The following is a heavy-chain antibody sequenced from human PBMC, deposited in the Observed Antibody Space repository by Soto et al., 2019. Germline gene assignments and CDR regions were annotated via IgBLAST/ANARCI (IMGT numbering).Heavy chain of an antibody. J-gene: IGHJ3*02. CDR2: VYYSGYT. D-gene: IGHD4-17*01. V-gene: IGHV4-59*01. CDR3: ARGLYGDYSWEASDI. CDR1: SGSISTYY. Sequence: QVQLQESGPGLVKPSETLSLTCTVSSGSISTYYWSWIRQPPGKGLEWIGYVYYSGYTNYNPSLKSRVTTSVDTPKNQFALKLTSVTAADTAVYYCARGLYGDYSWEASDIWGQGTMVTVSS.